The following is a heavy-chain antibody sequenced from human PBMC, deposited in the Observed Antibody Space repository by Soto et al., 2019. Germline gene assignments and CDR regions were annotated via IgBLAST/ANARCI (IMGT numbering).Heavy chain of an antibody. Sequence: QVQLQQWGEGLLKPSETLSLTCAVYGGSFSGDYWNWIRQSPGKGLEWIGEINHSGITNYNPSLKSRATIFVETSTKQFTLQLTSVTAADPAVYYCARGASTERYFSPSGGAWFDPWGQGTLVTVSS. J-gene: IGHJ5*02. CDR3: ARGASTERYFSPSGGAWFDP. V-gene: IGHV4-34*02. D-gene: IGHD3-9*01. CDR2: INHSGIT. CDR1: GGSFSGDY.